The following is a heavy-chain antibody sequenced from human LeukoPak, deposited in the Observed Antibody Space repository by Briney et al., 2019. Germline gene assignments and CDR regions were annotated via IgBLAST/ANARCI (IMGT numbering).Heavy chain of an antibody. CDR1: GFSVTTYD. D-gene: IGHD6-19*01. CDR2: ISYDRSNK. Sequence: GGSLRLSCAASGFSVTTYDMHGVRQAPGKGLEWVAVISYDRSNKYYADSLKGRFTISRDNSKNTLYLQMNSLRTEDTAVYYCAKLPTVAATIAGSGYWGQGTLVTVSS. J-gene: IGHJ4*02. CDR3: AKLPTVAATIAGSGY. V-gene: IGHV3-30*18.